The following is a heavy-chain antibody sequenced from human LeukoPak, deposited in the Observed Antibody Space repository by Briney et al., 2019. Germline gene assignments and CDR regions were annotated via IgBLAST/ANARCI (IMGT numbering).Heavy chain of an antibody. CDR1: GFTFSDHY. CDR2: TRNRDNSYTT. J-gene: IGHJ4*02. D-gene: IGHD3-16*01. V-gene: IGHV3-72*01. Sequence: GGSLRLSCAASGFTFSDHYMDWVRQAPGKGLEWVGRTRNRDNSYTTEYAASVKGRFTISRDDSKDSLYLQMSSLKTEDTAVYYCARDSITFGGFTFDFWGQGTLVTVSS. CDR3: ARDSITFGGFTFDF.